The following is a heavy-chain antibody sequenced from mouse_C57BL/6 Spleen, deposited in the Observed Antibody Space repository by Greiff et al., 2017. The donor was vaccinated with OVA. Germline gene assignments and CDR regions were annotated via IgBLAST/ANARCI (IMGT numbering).Heavy chain of an antibody. V-gene: IGHV5-9*01. CDR3: ARQDGYYEGYYYAMDY. CDR2: ISGGGGNT. D-gene: IGHD2-3*01. J-gene: IGHJ4*01. Sequence: EVKLVESGGGLVKPGGSLKLSCAASGFTFSSYTMSWVRQTPEKRLEWVATISGGGGNTYYPDSVKGRFTISRDNAKNTLYLQMSSLRSEDTALYYCARQDGYYEGYYYAMDYWGQGTSVTVSS. CDR1: GFTFSSYT.